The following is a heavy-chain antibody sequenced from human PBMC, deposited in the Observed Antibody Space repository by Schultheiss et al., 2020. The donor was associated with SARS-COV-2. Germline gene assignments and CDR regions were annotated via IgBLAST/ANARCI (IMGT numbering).Heavy chain of an antibody. CDR1: GGSISSSSYY. V-gene: IGHV4-61*05. J-gene: IGHJ6*02. CDR3: ARGSYPPARVYGMDV. D-gene: IGHD2-15*01. CDR2: IYYSGST. Sequence: SETLSLTCTVSGGSISSSSYYWGWIRQPPGKGLEWIGYIYYSGSTNYNPSLKSRVTISVDTSKNQFSLKLSSVTAADTAVYYCARGSYPPARVYGMDVWGQGTMVTVSS.